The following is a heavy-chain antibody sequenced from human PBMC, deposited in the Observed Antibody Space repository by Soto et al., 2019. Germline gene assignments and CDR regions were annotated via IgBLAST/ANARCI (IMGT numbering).Heavy chain of an antibody. V-gene: IGHV5-10-1*01. CDR3: ARQGGGAWNCDLYYYGMDV. D-gene: IGHD1-7*01. Sequence: GESLKISCKGSGYSFTSYWISWVRQMPGKGLEWMGRIDPSDSYTNYSPSFQGHVTISADKSISTAYLQWSSLKASDTAMYYCARQGGGAWNCDLYYYGMDVWGQGTTVTVYS. J-gene: IGHJ6*02. CDR1: GYSFTSYW. CDR2: IDPSDSYT.